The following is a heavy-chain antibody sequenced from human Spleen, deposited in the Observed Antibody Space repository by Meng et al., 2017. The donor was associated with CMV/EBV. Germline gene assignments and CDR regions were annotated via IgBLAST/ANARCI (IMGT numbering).Heavy chain of an antibody. D-gene: IGHD2-15*01. V-gene: IGHV3-30*02. Sequence: GESLKISCVASGFTFSGYGMHWVRQAPGKGLEWVAFIRHDGTNKYYADSVKGRFTISRDNAQNSLYLQINNLRVEDTAVYYCARGDGSLHASRLLDYWGQGTQVTVSS. CDR1: GFTFSGYG. J-gene: IGHJ4*02. CDR2: IRHDGTNK. CDR3: ARGDGSLHASRLLDY.